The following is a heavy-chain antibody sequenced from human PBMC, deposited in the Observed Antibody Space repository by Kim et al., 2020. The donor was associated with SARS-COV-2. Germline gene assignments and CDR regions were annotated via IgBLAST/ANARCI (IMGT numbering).Heavy chain of an antibody. V-gene: IGHV3-30*03. J-gene: IGHJ6*03. D-gene: IGHD3-10*01. CDR3: ATQEELVSDYYYYYMDV. Sequence: VKGRFTISRDNSKNTLYLQMNSLRAEDTAVYYCATQEELVSDYYYYYMDVWGKGTTVTVSS.